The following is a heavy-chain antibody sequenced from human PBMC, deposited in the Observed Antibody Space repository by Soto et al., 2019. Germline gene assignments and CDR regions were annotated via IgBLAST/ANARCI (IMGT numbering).Heavy chain of an antibody. CDR2: IKGKTDGGTT. CDR3: TTDPYYYGNYGTDV. D-gene: IGHD3-10*01. J-gene: IGHJ6*02. Sequence: PGGSLRLSLAASGFTFSNHGFQWVRQAPGKGLEWGGRIKGKTDGGTTDYAAPVKGRFTIPRDDSKNTLYLQMNSLKTEDTAVYYCTTDPYYYGNYGTDVWGQGTTVTVSS. CDR1: GFTFSNHG. V-gene: IGHV3-15*01.